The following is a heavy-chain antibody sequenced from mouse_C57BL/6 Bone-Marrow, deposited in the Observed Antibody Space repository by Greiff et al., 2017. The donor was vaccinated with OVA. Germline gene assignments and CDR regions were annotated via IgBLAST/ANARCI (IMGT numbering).Heavy chain of an antibody. V-gene: IGHV1-55*01. CDR1: GYTFTSYW. D-gene: IGHD1-1*01. CDR3: ARDYYGSRRSYYFDY. CDR2: IYPGSGST. Sequence: QVQLQQPGAELVKPGASVKMSCKASGYTFTSYWITWVKQRPGQGLEWIGDIYPGSGSTNYNEKFKSKATLTVDTSSSTAYMQLSSLTSEYSAVYYCARDYYGSRRSYYFDYWGQGTTLTVSS. J-gene: IGHJ2*01.